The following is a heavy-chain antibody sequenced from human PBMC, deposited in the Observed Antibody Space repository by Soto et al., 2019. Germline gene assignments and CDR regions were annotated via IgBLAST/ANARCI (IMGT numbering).Heavy chain of an antibody. D-gene: IGHD3-10*01. J-gene: IGHJ4*02. Sequence: EVQLVESGGGLVQPGGSLRLSCVGSGFRFNEYEINWVRQAPGKGLEWISYINSGGSLIYYAGSVKGRFTISRDNYKDSVYLHMNSVRADDTALYYCARETSYGQSATIVGEFWGQGTLVTVSS. V-gene: IGHV3-48*03. CDR2: INSGGSLI. CDR3: ARETSYGQSATIVGEF. CDR1: GFRFNEYE.